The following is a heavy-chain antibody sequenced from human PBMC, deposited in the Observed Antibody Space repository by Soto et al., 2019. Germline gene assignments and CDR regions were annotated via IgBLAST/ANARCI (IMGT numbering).Heavy chain of an antibody. CDR2: INPDGNVG. CDR3: AGWGGHDYNY. D-gene: IGHD4-4*01. Sequence: GESLRLSCVGSVFTFSTYWMNWVRQAPGKGLEWVANINPDGNVGTYVDSVRGRFTTSRDNAKNSLYLQMNSLRADDTAVYFCAGWGGHDYNYWGQGIMVTVSS. V-gene: IGHV3-7*03. J-gene: IGHJ4*02. CDR1: VFTFSTYW.